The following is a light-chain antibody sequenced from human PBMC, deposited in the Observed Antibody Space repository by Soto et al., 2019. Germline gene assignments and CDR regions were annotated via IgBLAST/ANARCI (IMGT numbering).Light chain of an antibody. CDR1: QSVSSN. CDR2: AAS. J-gene: IGKJ4*01. V-gene: IGKV3-15*01. Sequence: EIVMTQSPATLSVSPGERATLSCRASQSVSSNLAWYQQKPGQAPRLLIYAASTRATGIPARFSGSGSGTEFTLTISSLQSEDFAVYYCQQYSNWPPLTFGGGTKVDIK. CDR3: QQYSNWPPLT.